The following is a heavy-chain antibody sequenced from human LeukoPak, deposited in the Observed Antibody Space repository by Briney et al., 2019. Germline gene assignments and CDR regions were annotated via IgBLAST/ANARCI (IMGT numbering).Heavy chain of an antibody. CDR1: GYTFTSYY. V-gene: IGHV1-2*02. D-gene: IGHD3-9*01. CDR2: INPNSGGT. CDR3: ARDHQLVRYFDWLVTRHWFDP. J-gene: IGHJ5*02. Sequence: ASVKVSCKASGYTFTSYYMHWVRQAPGQGLEWMGWINPNSGGTNYAQKFQGRVTMTRDTSISTAYMELSRLRSDDTAVYYCARDHQLVRYFDWLVTRHWFDPWGQGTLVTVSS.